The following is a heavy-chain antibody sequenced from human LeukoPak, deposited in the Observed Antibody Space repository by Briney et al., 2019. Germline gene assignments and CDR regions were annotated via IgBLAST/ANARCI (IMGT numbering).Heavy chain of an antibody. CDR3: ERERSSSSDY. Sequence: PSETLSLTCAVPGSSISSGYYWGWIRQPPGKGREWIGSIYHSGSTYYNPSLKSRVTISVDTSKNQFSLKLSSVTAADAAIYYCERERSSSSDYWGQGTLVTVSS. D-gene: IGHD6-6*01. CDR1: GSSISSGYY. CDR2: IYHSGST. V-gene: IGHV4-38-2*02. J-gene: IGHJ4*02.